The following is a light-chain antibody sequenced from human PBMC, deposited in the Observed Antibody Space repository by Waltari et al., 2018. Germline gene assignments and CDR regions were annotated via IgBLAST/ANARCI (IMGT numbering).Light chain of an antibody. V-gene: IGLV2-23*02. CDR3: CSYAGSSTLV. CDR2: DVT. Sequence: QSALTQPASVSGSPGQSITISCTGTSSDAGVYNYVSWYQQHPGKAPKLMIYDVTKRPSGVSDRFSGSKSGNTASLTISGLQAEDEADYYCCSYAGSSTLVFGGGTKLTVL. J-gene: IGLJ2*01. CDR1: SSDAGVYNY.